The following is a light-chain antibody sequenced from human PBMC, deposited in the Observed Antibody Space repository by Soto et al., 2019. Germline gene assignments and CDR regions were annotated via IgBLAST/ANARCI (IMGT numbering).Light chain of an antibody. Sequence: DIVLTQSPATLSLSPGERATLSCRASQSVGSYLAWYQQKPGQAPRLLICDASNRATGIPARFSGSGSRTDFTLTISSLEPEDFAVYYCQERSNWSWTFGQGTKVDIK. CDR3: QERSNWSWT. CDR2: DAS. CDR1: QSVGSY. J-gene: IGKJ1*01. V-gene: IGKV3-11*01.